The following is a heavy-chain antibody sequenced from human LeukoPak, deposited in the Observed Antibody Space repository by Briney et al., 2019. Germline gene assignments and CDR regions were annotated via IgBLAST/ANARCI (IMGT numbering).Heavy chain of an antibody. CDR1: GFTFSSYW. J-gene: IGHJ3*02. D-gene: IGHD3-9*01. V-gene: IGHV3-74*01. Sequence: PGGSLRLSCAASGFTFSSYWMHWVRQAPGKGLVWVSRINSDGSTTSYADSGKGRFTISRENAKKTMYLQMNSLRVEDTAVYYCARGTDDIDIWGQGTMVTVSS. CDR2: INSDGSTT. CDR3: ARGTDDIDI.